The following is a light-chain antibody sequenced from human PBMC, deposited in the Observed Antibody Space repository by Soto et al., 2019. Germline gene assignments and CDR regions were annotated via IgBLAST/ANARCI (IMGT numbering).Light chain of an antibody. Sequence: QSALTQPRSVSGSPGQSVTISCTGTSSDVGDYNYVSWYQHHAGKAPKLMIYDITNRPSGVPDRFSGSKSGSTASLTISGLQAEDEAAYDCCSYADCYPCVFGGGTKVTVL. CDR2: DIT. J-gene: IGLJ6*01. CDR3: CSYADCYPCV. V-gene: IGLV2-11*01. CDR1: SSDVGDYNY.